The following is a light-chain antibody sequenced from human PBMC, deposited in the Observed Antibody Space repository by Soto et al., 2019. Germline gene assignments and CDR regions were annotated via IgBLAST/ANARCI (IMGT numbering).Light chain of an antibody. CDR1: PSVRRNY. J-gene: IGKJ2*01. V-gene: IGKV3-20*01. Sequence: EILLTQSPGTLSLSPGELATLSCRASPSVRRNYLAWYQQKPGQAPSLLIYGTSGRTGGTPDRFTGSGSGTDFTLTISRLEPEDFAVYFCQQYGDSPGTFGQGTKLEIK. CDR2: GTS. CDR3: QQYGDSPGT.